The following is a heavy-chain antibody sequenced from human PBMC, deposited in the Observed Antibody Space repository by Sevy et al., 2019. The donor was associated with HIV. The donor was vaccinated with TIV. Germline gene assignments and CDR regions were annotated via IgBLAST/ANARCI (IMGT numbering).Heavy chain of an antibody. V-gene: IGHV3-7*01. CDR2: IKQDGSEK. D-gene: IGHD6-19*01. Sequence: GGSLRLSCAASGFTFSSYWMSWVRQAPGKGLEWVAKIKQDGSEKYYVDSVKGRFTISRDNAKNSLYLQMNSLRAEDTAVYYCARDHNSGWSVFDYWGQGTLVTVSS. CDR3: ARDHNSGWSVFDY. J-gene: IGHJ4*02. CDR1: GFTFSSYW.